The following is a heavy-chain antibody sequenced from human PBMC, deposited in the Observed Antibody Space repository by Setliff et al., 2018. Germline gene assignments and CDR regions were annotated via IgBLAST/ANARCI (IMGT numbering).Heavy chain of an antibody. CDR1: GYAFGSSG. V-gene: IGHV1-18*01. CDR3: ARDRKEIVVKPPAASLDY. J-gene: IGHJ4*02. D-gene: IGHD2-2*01. CDR2: ISAYNGYI. Sequence: ASVKVSCKASGYAFGSSGISWVRQAPGQGFEWMGWISAYNGYIVYAQKFQGRVTMTTDTPTTTAYMEVRSLRSDDTAVYYCARDRKEIVVKPPAASLDYWGQGTQVTV.